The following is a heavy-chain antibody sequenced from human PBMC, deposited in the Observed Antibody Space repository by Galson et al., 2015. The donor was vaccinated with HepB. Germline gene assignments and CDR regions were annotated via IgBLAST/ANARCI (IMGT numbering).Heavy chain of an antibody. CDR2: ISSSSSTI. J-gene: IGHJ6*02. CDR3: AREAAALYYYYGMDV. CDR1: GFTFSSYS. V-gene: IGHV3-48*02. Sequence: SLRLSCAASGFTFSSYSMNWVRQAPGKGLEWVSYISSSSSTIYYADSVKGRFTISRDNAKNSLYLQMNSLRDEDTAVYYCAREAAALYYYYGMDVWGQGTTVTVSS. D-gene: IGHD2-2*01.